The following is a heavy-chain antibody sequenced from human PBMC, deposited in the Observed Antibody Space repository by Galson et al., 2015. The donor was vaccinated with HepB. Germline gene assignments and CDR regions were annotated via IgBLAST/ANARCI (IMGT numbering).Heavy chain of an antibody. CDR1: GFTFSSYA. J-gene: IGHJ4*02. D-gene: IGHD6-6*01. CDR3: TRDPGGVYSSSSKFDY. V-gene: IGHV3-23*01. Sequence: SLRLSCAASGFTFSSYAMSWVRQAPGKGLEWVSAIYAAGTSTFYADSVKGRFAISRDNSKDTLYLQMNSLKTEDTAVYYCTRDPGGVYSSSSKFDYWGQGTLVTVSS. CDR2: IYAAGTST.